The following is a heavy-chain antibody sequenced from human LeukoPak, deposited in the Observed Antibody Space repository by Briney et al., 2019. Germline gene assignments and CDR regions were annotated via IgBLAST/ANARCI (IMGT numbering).Heavy chain of an antibody. V-gene: IGHV3-30-3*01. CDR3: ARDRKWLLTFDL. CDR1: AFTFSSYA. CDR2: TSYDESTK. Sequence: PGRSLRLSCAASAFTFSSYAMHWVRQAPGKGLEWVAVTSYDESTKHYADSVKGRFTISRDNYKNTLYLQMNSLRAADTAVYYCARDRKWLLTFDLWGQGTLVTVSS. D-gene: IGHD6-19*01. J-gene: IGHJ4*02.